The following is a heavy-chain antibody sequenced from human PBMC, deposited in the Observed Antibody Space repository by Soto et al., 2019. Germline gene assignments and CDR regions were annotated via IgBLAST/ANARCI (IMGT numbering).Heavy chain of an antibody. CDR1: GFSFSSCE. J-gene: IGHJ4*02. CDR3: ASKIVTPGYHYYDY. CDR2: ISGSGTST. Sequence: GGSLRLSCAASGFSFSSCEMIWVRQAPGKGLEWVSYISGSGTSTQYSDSVKGRFTISRDNAKNSLHLQMNSLGAEDTAVYYCASKIVTPGYHYYDYWGQGTLVTVSS. V-gene: IGHV3-48*03. D-gene: IGHD3-9*01.